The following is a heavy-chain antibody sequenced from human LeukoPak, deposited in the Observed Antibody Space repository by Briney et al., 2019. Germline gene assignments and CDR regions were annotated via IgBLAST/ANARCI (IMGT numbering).Heavy chain of an antibody. CDR3: ARVGHAGGGPYYYYMDV. J-gene: IGHJ6*03. V-gene: IGHV3-48*04. CDR1: GFTFSSYS. CDR2: ISSSSSTI. D-gene: IGHD3-10*01. Sequence: GGSLRLSCAASGFTFSSYSMNWVRQAPGKGLEWVSYISSSSSTIYYADSVKGRFTISRDNAKNSLYLQMNSLRAEDTAVYYCARVGHAGGGPYYYYMDVWGKGTTVTVSS.